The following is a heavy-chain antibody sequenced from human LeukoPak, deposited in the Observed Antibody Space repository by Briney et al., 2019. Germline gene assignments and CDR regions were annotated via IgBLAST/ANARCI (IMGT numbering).Heavy chain of an antibody. CDR3: AKDLGSSGWYIDY. J-gene: IGHJ4*02. CDR2: NSGGSS. CDR1: GFTFSTYG. D-gene: IGHD6-19*01. Sequence: GGSLRLSCSASGFTFSTYGVYWVRQAPGKGLEWVSSNSGGSSYYADSVKGRFTISRDNSKNTLYLQMNSLRAEDTAVYYCAKDLGSSGWYIDYWGQGTLVTVSS. V-gene: IGHV3-23*01.